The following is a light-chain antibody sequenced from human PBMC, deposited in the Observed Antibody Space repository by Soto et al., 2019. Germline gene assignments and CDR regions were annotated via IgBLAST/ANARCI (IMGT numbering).Light chain of an antibody. V-gene: IGKV1-5*03. CDR2: KAS. J-gene: IGKJ1*01. CDR3: EQYNIYPKT. CDR1: QSVSSW. Sequence: IQMTQSPSTLSASVGDRVTITCRASQSVSSWLAWYQQKPGKAPKVLIYKASSLESGVPSRFSGSGSGTEFTLTISSLQPDDFATYYCEQYNIYPKTFGQGTKVDIK.